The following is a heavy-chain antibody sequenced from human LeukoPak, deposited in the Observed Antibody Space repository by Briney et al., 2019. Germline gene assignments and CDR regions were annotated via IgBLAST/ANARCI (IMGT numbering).Heavy chain of an antibody. Sequence: PGGSLRLSCAAPAFTFSTYGMYWVRQAPGKGLEWVAFIRFDGSNTYYADSVKGRFTISRDNSKNTLYLQMNSLRAEDTAVYYCAKDGCSSTNCYKGGIDYWGQGTLVTVSS. J-gene: IGHJ4*02. V-gene: IGHV3-30*02. CDR3: AKDGCSSTNCYKGGIDY. CDR2: IRFDGSNT. CDR1: AFTFSTYG. D-gene: IGHD2-2*02.